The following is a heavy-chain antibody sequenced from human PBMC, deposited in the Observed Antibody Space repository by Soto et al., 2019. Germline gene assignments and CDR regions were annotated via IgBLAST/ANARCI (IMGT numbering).Heavy chain of an antibody. CDR1: GGSISSSNW. J-gene: IGHJ6*02. D-gene: IGHD3-10*02. V-gene: IGHV4-4*02. CDR2: IYHSGST. Sequence: QVQLQESGPGLVKPSGTLSLTCAVSGGSISSSNWWSWVRQPPGKGLEWIGEIYHSGSTNYNPSLQSRVTRSVDKSKTPSSLKLRSLTAADTAVYYCASVRGGYYYAMDVWGQGTTVTVSS. CDR3: ASVRGGYYYAMDV.